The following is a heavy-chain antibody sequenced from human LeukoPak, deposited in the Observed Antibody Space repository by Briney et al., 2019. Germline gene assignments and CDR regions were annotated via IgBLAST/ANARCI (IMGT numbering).Heavy chain of an antibody. CDR2: IYYSGST. V-gene: IGHV4-31*03. D-gene: IGHD3-10*01. CDR1: GGSISSGGYS. Sequence: SETLSLTCTVSGGSISSGGYSWSWIRQHPGKGLEWIGYIYYSGSTYYNPSLKSRVTISVDTSKNQFSLKLSSVTAADTAVYYCARVGYYGSGNPFDYWGQGTLVTVSS. CDR3: ARVGYYGSGNPFDY. J-gene: IGHJ4*02.